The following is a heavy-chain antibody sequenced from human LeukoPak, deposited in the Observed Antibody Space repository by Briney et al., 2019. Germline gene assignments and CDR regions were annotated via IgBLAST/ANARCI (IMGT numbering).Heavy chain of an antibody. CDR1: GFTFSSYS. J-gene: IGHJ4*02. V-gene: IGHV3-48*04. CDR3: ARAGRRLLFLDS. Sequence: PGGPLRLSCAASGFTFSSYSMNWVLQAPGKGLEWVSYISSSSSTIYYGDSVKGRFTISRDDAKKSVYLQMNSLRVEDTAVYYCARAGRRLLFLDSWGLGTLVTVSS. CDR2: ISSSSSTI. D-gene: IGHD6-6*01.